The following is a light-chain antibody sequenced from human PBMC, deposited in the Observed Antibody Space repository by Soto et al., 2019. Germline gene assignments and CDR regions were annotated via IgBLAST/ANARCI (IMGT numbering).Light chain of an antibody. J-gene: IGKJ1*01. Sequence: EIVMTQSPDTVSVYPGERVTLSCRASQSVGSIVAWYQQETGQAPRLLIYGASTRATGVPDRFSGSGSGTDFTLTISELEPEDFAAYYCQHYDWSLTWTFGPGTKVDIK. V-gene: IGKV3D-15*01. CDR2: GAS. CDR1: QSVGSI. CDR3: QHYDWSLTWT.